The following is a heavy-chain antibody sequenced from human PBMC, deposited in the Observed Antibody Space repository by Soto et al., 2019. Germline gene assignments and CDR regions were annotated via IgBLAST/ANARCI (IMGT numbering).Heavy chain of an antibody. J-gene: IGHJ4*02. CDR2: ISYDGSNK. V-gene: IGHV3-30*18. CDR3: AKRGVGGSWLVVDY. CDR1: GFTFSSYG. Sequence: QVQLVESGGGVVQPGRSLRLSCAASGFTFSSYGMHWVRQAPGKGLEWVAVISYDGSNKYYADSVKGRFTISRDNSXTTLYLQMNSLRAEDTAGYYCAKRGVGGSWLVVDYWGQGTLVTVSS. D-gene: IGHD6-19*01.